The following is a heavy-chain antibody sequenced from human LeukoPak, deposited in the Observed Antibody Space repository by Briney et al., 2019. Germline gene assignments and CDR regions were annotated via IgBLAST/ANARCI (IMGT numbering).Heavy chain of an antibody. D-gene: IGHD6-13*01. CDR1: GGSISSYY. CDR2: IYTSGST. Sequence: PSETLSLTCTVSGGSISSYYWSWIRQPAGKGLEWIGRIYTSGSTNYNPSLKSRVTMSVDTSKNQFSLKLSSVTAADTAVYYCARDIASSPAYYYYYMDVWGKGTTVTVSS. V-gene: IGHV4-4*07. CDR3: ARDIASSPAYYYYYMDV. J-gene: IGHJ6*03.